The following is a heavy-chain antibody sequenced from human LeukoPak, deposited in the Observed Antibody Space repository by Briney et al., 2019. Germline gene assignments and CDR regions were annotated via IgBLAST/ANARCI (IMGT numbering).Heavy chain of an antibody. J-gene: IGHJ4*01. V-gene: IGHV1-69-2*01. CDR1: GYTFTDYY. CDR2: VDPEDSET. D-gene: IGHD3-10*01. CDR3: ATSGALWFGES. Sequence: ASVKVSCKVSGYTFTDYYMSWVQQAPGKGLGWVGLVDPEDSETTYAEKFQARATITADPSTDPAYMQLSSLRPEATAVYYCATSGALWFGESWGPGTPVTVS.